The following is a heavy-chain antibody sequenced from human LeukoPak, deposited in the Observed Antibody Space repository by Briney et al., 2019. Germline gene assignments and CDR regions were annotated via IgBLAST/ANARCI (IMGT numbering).Heavy chain of an antibody. CDR1: GFTFSSFG. J-gene: IGHJ4*02. CDR2: ILYDGSQK. Sequence: GGSLRLSCAASGFTFSSFGMHWVRQAPGKGLEWVAFILYDGSQKYYAASVKGRFTISRDNSKNTLYLQMNSLRVEDTAVYYCAKDSRGYQDYFDYWGQGTLVTVSS. D-gene: IGHD3-22*01. V-gene: IGHV3-30*02. CDR3: AKDSRGYQDYFDY.